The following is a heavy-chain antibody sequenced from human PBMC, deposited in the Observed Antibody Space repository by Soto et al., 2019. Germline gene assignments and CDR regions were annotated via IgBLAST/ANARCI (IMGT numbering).Heavy chain of an antibody. J-gene: IGHJ4*02. CDR3: ARLQELEALDY. Sequence: PGGSLRLSCAASGFTFSSYSMNWVRQAPGKGLEWVSYISSSSSTIYYADSVKGRFTISRDNAKNSLYLQMNSLRAEDTAVYYCARLQELEALDYWGQGTLVNVSS. CDR1: GFTFSSYS. D-gene: IGHD1-7*01. CDR2: ISSSSSTI. V-gene: IGHV3-48*01.